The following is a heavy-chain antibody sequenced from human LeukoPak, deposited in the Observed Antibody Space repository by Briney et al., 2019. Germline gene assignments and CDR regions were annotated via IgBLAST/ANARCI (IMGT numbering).Heavy chain of an antibody. CDR2: VNLQGST. CDR3: AREGGPYRPLDY. V-gene: IGHV4-4*02. J-gene: IGHJ4*02. Sequence: SETLSLTCGVSGGSITNTNYWTWVRQPPGMGLEWIGEVNLQGSTNYNPSLMGRVAIAVDTSENHISLQLTSVTAADTAVYYCAREGGPYRPLDYSGQGTLVTVSS. CDR1: GGSITNTNY.